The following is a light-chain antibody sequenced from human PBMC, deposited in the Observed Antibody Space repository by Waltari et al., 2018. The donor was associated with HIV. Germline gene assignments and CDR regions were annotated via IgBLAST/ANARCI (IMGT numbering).Light chain of an antibody. Sequence: EIVMTQSPATLSVSPGERATLSCRASQSVSSNFAWYQQKPGQTPRLLIYDASTRATAIPARFSGSGSGTEFTLTISSLQSEDFAIYYCQQYYNWPPWTFGQGTKVEIK. CDR2: DAS. J-gene: IGKJ1*01. V-gene: IGKV3-15*01. CDR3: QQYYNWPPWT. CDR1: QSVSSN.